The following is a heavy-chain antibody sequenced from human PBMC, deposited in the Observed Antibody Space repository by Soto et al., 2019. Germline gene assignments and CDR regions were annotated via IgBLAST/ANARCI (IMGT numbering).Heavy chain of an antibody. CDR1: GGSFSGYY. J-gene: IGHJ6*03. CDR3: ARGLGYYYYYMDV. Sequence: SETLSLTCAVYGGSFSGYYWSWIRQPPGKGLEWIGETNHSGSTNYNPSLKSRVTISVDTSKNQFSLKLSSVTAADTAVYYCARGLGYYYYYMDVWGKGTTVTVSS. V-gene: IGHV4-34*01. CDR2: TNHSGST.